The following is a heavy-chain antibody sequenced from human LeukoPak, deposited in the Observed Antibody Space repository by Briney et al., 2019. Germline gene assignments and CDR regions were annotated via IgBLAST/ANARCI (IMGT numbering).Heavy chain of an antibody. Sequence: GGSLRLSCAASGFTFSSYEMNWVRQAPGKGLEWVSSISSSSSYIYYADSVKGRFTISRDNAKNSLYLQMNSLRAEDTAVYYCARGLIAGDYVVSYWGQGTLVTVSS. J-gene: IGHJ4*02. CDR2: ISSSSSYI. CDR3: ARGLIAGDYVVSY. D-gene: IGHD4-17*01. V-gene: IGHV3-21*01. CDR1: GFTFSSYE.